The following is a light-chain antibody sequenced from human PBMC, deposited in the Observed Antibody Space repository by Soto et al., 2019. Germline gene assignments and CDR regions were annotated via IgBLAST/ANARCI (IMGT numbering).Light chain of an antibody. J-gene: IGLJ1*01. V-gene: IGLV2-11*01. CDR2: DVT. Sequence: LTQPASVSGSPGQSITISFTGTSSDLAIYNYVSWYQQHPSKAPKLMIYDVTKRPSGVPDRFSGSKSGNTASLTISGLQAEDEADYYCCSYAGSYSYVFGTGTKVTVL. CDR3: CSYAGSYSYV. CDR1: SSDLAIYNY.